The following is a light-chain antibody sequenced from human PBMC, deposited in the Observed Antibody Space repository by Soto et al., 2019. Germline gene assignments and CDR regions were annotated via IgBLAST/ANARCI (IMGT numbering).Light chain of an antibody. V-gene: IGLV1-40*01. CDR1: SXNIGAGYD. CDR2: GNS. CDR3: QSYDSSLSGYV. Sequence: SALTQPPSVSGAPGQRVTISCTGSSXNIGAGYDVHWYQQLPGTAPKLLIYGNSNRPSGVPDRFSGSKSGTSASLAITGLQAEDEADYYCQSYDSSLSGYVFGAGTKVTVL. J-gene: IGLJ1*01.